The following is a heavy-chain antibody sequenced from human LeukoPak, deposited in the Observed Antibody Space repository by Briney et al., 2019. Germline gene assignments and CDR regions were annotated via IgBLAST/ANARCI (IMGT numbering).Heavy chain of an antibody. V-gene: IGHV3-48*03. CDR2: ISSSGSTI. J-gene: IGHJ2*01. CDR1: GFTFSSYE. CDR3: ASSYWYFDL. Sequence: GGSLRLSCAASGFTFSSYEMNWVRQAPGKGLEWVSYISSSGSTIYYADSVKGRFTISRDNAKNSLYLQMNSLRAEDTAVYYCASSYWYFDLWGRGTLATVSS.